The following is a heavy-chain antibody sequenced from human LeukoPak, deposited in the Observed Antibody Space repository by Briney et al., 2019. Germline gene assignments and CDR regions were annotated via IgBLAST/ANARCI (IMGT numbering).Heavy chain of an antibody. CDR1: GGTFSSYT. V-gene: IGHV1-69*02. CDR3: ARYVVVPAASQGGNWFDP. Sequence: SVKVSCTASGGTFSSYTISWVRQAPGQGLEWMGRIIPILGIANYAQKFQGRVTITADKSTSTAYMELSSLRSEDTAVYYCARYVVVPAASQGGNWFDPWGQGTLVTVSS. CDR2: IIPILGIA. D-gene: IGHD2-2*01. J-gene: IGHJ5*02.